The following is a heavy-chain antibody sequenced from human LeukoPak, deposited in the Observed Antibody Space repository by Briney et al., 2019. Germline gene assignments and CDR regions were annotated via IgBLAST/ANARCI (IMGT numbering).Heavy chain of an antibody. Sequence: GGSLRLSCAASAFTFSSYWMSWVRQAPGKGLEWVANIKQDGSEKYYVDSVKGRFTISRDNAKNSLYLQMNSLRAEDTAVYYCARVLKAAAGFDYWGQGTLVTVSS. CDR1: AFTFSSYW. V-gene: IGHV3-7*01. J-gene: IGHJ4*02. CDR2: IKQDGSEK. CDR3: ARVLKAAAGFDY. D-gene: IGHD6-13*01.